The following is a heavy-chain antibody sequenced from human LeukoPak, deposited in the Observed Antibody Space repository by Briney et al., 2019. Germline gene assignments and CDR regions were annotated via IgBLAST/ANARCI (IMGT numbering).Heavy chain of an antibody. V-gene: IGHV1-69*13. D-gene: IGHD2-2*01. J-gene: IGHJ6*03. CDR3: ARAAIVVVPAASEHYYYYYYMDV. Sequence: ASVKVSCQASGYTFTGYYMHWVRQAPGQGLEWMGGIIPIFGTANYAQKFQGRVTITADESTSTAYMELSSLRSEDTAVYYCARAAIVVVPAASEHYYYYYYMDVWGKGTTVTVSS. CDR1: GYTFTGYY. CDR2: IIPIFGTA.